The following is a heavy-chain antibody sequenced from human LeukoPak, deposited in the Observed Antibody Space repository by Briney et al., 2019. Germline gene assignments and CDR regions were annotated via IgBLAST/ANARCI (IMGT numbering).Heavy chain of an antibody. V-gene: IGHV4-59*11. D-gene: IGHD7-27*01. CDR3: ARDGEGDEGWDY. Sequence: SETLSLTCTVSGVSIRSHYWIWIRQPPGKGLEWIGHISYSGSTIYNRSLKSRVTILPDTSKNQFSLRLSSVTAADTAVYYCARDGEGDEGWDYWGQGTLVTVSS. CDR2: ISYSGST. J-gene: IGHJ4*02. CDR1: GVSIRSHY.